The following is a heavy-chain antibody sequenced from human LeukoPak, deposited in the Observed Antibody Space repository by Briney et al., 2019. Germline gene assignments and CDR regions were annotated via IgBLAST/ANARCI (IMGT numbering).Heavy chain of an antibody. D-gene: IGHD2-2*01. CDR2: ISSSSSTI. Sequence: GGSLRLSCAASGFTFSSYSMNWVRQAPGKGLEWVSYISSSSSTIYYADSVKGRFTISRDNAKNSLYLQMNSLRAEDTGVYYCARARYQLLLDHYYYYMDVWGKGTTVTVSS. J-gene: IGHJ6*03. V-gene: IGHV3-48*01. CDR1: GFTFSSYS. CDR3: ARARYQLLLDHYYYYMDV.